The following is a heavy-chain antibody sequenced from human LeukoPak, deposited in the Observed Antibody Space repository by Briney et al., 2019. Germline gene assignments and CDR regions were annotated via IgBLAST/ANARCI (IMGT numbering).Heavy chain of an antibody. CDR3: AKDKGTAAGFQNWFDP. D-gene: IGHD6-13*01. CDR1: GFTFSDYY. V-gene: IGHV3-11*01. J-gene: IGHJ5*02. Sequence: GGSLRLSCAASGFTFSDYYMSWIRQAPGKGLEWVSYISSSGSTIYYADSVKGRFTISRDNAKNSLYLQMNSLRTEDTALYYCAKDKGTAAGFQNWFDPWGQGTLVTVSS. CDR2: ISSSGSTI.